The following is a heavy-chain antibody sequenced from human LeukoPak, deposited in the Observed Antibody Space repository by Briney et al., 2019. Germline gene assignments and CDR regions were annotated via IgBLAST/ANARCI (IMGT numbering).Heavy chain of an antibody. CDR3: ALGGGLVDY. J-gene: IGHJ4*02. D-gene: IGHD3/OR15-3a*01. V-gene: IGHV3-21*01. CDR2: ISSSSSYI. Sequence: PGGSLRLSCAASGFTFSSYSMNWVRQAPGKGLEWVSSISSSSSYIYYADSVKGRSTISRDNAKNSLYLQMNSLRAEDTAVYYCALGGGLVDYWGQGTLVTVSS. CDR1: GFTFSSYS.